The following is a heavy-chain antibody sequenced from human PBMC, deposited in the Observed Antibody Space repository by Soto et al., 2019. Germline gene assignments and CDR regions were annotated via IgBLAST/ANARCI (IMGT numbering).Heavy chain of an antibody. CDR1: GYTFTSYG. D-gene: IGHD3-22*01. Sequence: GASVKGSWKASGYTFTSYGINWVRPAPGRGLEWMGWINPGNGNTKYSQQFQGRVIIDRDTSASTAYMELSSLRSEDTAVYYCARGGYFDSSNYLAYWGLGTLVTVSS. CDR3: ARGGYFDSSNYLAY. J-gene: IGHJ4*02. CDR2: INPGNGNT. V-gene: IGHV1-3*01.